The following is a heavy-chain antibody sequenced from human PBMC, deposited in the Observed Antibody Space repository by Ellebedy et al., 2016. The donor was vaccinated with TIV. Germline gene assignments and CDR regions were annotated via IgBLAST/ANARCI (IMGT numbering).Heavy chain of an antibody. CDR3: ATGPNQDFFDY. CDR1: GGSFSGYY. J-gene: IGHJ4*02. CDR2: INHSGTT. Sequence: MPSETLSLTCAVYGGSFSGYYWSWIRQPPGKGLEWIGEINHSGTTNYNPSLKSRVTISVDTSKNQLSLKLSSATAADTAVYYCATGPNQDFFDYWGRGILVTVSS. V-gene: IGHV4-34*01. D-gene: IGHD1-14*01.